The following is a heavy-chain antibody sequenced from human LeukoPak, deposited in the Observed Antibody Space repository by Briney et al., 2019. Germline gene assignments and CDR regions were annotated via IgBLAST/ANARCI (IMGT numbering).Heavy chain of an antibody. V-gene: IGHV7-4-1*02. CDR2: INTISGNP. D-gene: IGHD6-19*01. CDR3: AREGGYGQWLAQP. J-gene: IGHJ5*02. CDR1: GYTFTGYY. Sequence: ASVKVSCKASGYTFTGYYMHWVRQAPGQGLEWMGWINTISGNPTYAQGFTGRFVFSLDTSVSTAYLQISSLKAEDTAVYYCAREGGYGQWLAQPWGQGTLVSVSS.